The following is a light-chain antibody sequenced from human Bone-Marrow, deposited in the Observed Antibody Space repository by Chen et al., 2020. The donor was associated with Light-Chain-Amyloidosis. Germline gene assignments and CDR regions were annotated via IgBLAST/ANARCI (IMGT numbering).Light chain of an antibody. J-gene: IGLJ2*01. CDR1: SSDVGSYNL. V-gene: IGLV2-23*02. CDR2: EVT. Sequence: QSALTQPASVSGSPGQSITISCTGTSSDVGSYNLVSWYQQHPGKAPQLMIYEVTKRPSGVSNRFSGSKSGNTASLTSSGLQTEDEADYYCCSYAGSSTLVFGGGTKLTVL. CDR3: CSYAGSSTLV.